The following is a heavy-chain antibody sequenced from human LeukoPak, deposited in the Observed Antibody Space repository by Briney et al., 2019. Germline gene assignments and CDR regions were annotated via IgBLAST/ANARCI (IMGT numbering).Heavy chain of an antibody. V-gene: IGHV4-39*01. CDR1: GDSISSRSSY. D-gene: IGHD6-19*01. Sequence: SETLSLTCSVSGDSISSRSSYWGWIRQPPGKGLEWIGSIYYSGSTYYNPSLKSRVTISVDTSKNQFSLKLNSVTATDTAVYYCARQGWLVLSWGQGTLVTVSS. CDR3: ARQGWLVLS. CDR2: IYYSGST. J-gene: IGHJ4*02.